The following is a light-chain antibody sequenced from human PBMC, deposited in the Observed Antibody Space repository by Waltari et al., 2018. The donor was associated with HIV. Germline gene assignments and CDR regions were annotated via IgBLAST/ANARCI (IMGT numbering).Light chain of an antibody. J-gene: IGLJ3*02. CDR3: CTFSGRSSTWV. Sequence: QSALTQPASVSGSPGQSITVSCTGDVETYDLVSWYPVHPGRAPKLIIHDVTKRPSGVSSRCSASKSGNTASLTISGLEAEDESLYYCCTFSGRSSTWVFGGGTQVTVL. CDR2: DVT. V-gene: IGLV2-23*02. CDR1: DVETYDL.